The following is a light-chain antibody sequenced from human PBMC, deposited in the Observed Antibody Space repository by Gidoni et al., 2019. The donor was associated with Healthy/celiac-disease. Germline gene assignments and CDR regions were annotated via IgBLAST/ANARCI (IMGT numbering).Light chain of an antibody. CDR2: GKN. V-gene: IGLV3-19*01. J-gene: IGLJ2*01. Sequence: SSELTQAPAVSVALGQTVRITCQGDSLRSYYASWYQQKPGQAPVLVIYGKNNRPSGIPDRVSGSSSGNTASLTITGAQAEDEADYYGNSRDSSGNHLVFGGGTKLTVL. CDR3: NSRDSSGNHLV. CDR1: SLRSYY.